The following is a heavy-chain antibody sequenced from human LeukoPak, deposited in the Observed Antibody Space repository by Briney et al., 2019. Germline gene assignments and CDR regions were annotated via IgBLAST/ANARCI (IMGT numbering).Heavy chain of an antibody. Sequence: PGGSLRLSCAASGFTFSSFDMSWVRQAPGKGLEWASSISDNGGATYYAYSVKGRFTISRDNSKNTLYLQLNSLRAEDTALYFCARHWDYWGQGTLVTVSS. J-gene: IGHJ4*02. CDR2: ISDNGGAT. CDR1: GFTFSSFD. V-gene: IGHV3-23*01. CDR3: ARHWDY.